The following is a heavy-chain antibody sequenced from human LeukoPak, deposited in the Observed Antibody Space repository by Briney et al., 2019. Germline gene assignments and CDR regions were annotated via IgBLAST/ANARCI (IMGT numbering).Heavy chain of an antibody. V-gene: IGHV3-74*01. Sequence: PGGSLRLSCAASGFTFSSYWMHWVRQAPGKGLVWVSRINSDGSGTSYADSVKGRFTISRDNAKNTLYLQMNSLRAEDTAVYYCARRAVVVITNYYYYYMDVWGKGTTVTVSS. CDR3: ARRAVVVITNYYYYYMDV. CDR2: INSDGSGT. CDR1: GFTFSSYW. J-gene: IGHJ6*03. D-gene: IGHD3-22*01.